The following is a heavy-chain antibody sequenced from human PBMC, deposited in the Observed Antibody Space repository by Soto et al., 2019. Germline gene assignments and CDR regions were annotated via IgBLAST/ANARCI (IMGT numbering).Heavy chain of an antibody. CDR3: AREHVVTMSAGALDI. J-gene: IGHJ3*02. Sequence: EVQLVESGGGLVKPGGSLRLSCAASGFTFSSYSMNWVRQAPGKGLEWVADISTTSSYIYYADSVKGRFTISRDNARNSLYLQMNSLRAEDTAVYYCAREHVVTMSAGALDIWGQGTMVTVSS. CDR1: GFTFSSYS. V-gene: IGHV3-21*01. CDR2: ISTTSSYI. D-gene: IGHD3-22*01.